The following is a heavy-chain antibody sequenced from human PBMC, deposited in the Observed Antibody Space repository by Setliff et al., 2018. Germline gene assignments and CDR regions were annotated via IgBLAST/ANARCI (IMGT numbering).Heavy chain of an antibody. V-gene: IGHV4-34*01. J-gene: IGHJ6*02. Sequence: SETLSLTCAVYGGSFSGYYWSWIRQPPGKGLEWIGEINHSGSTNYNPSLKSRVTISVDTSKNQFSLKLSSVTAADTAAYYCARVRVVYYYYGMDVWGQGTTVTVSS. D-gene: IGHD3-3*01. CDR2: INHSGST. CDR1: GGSFSGYY. CDR3: ARVRVVYYYYGMDV.